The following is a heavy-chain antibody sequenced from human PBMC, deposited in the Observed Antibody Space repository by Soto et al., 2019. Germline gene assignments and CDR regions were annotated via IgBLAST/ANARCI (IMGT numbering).Heavy chain of an antibody. CDR1: GYTLPELS. V-gene: IGHV1-24*01. CDR3: ATLSRNYDFWSGSPDYYYYMDV. J-gene: IGHJ6*03. D-gene: IGHD3-3*01. Sequence: ASVPVSCKVSGYTLPELSMHWVRQAHGKGLEWMGGFDPEDGETIYAQKFQGRVTMTEDTSTDTAYMELSSLRSEDTAVYYCATLSRNYDFWSGSPDYYYYMDVWGKGTTVTVSS. CDR2: FDPEDGET.